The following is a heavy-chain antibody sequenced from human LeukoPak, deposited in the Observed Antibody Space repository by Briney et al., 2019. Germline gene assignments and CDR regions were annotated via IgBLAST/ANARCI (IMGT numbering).Heavy chain of an antibody. D-gene: IGHD6-13*01. CDR3: ATNWDGQQLYYFDY. CDR2: ISGSGGST. J-gene: IGHJ4*02. Sequence: PRGSLRLSCAASGFTFSSYGMSWVRQAPGKGLEWVSAISGSGGSTYYADSVKGRFTISRDNSKNTLYLQMNSLRAEDTAVYYCATNWDGQQLYYFDYWGQGTLVTVSS. CDR1: GFTFSSYG. V-gene: IGHV3-23*01.